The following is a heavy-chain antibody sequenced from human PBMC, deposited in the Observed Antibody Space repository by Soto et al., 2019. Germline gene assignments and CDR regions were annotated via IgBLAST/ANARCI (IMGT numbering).Heavy chain of an antibody. CDR3: ARAELGLALDP. D-gene: IGHD6-13*01. Sequence: QVQLQASGPGLVKPSGTLSLPCTVSGDSRNNNNWWRWVRQSPRKGLDWSAEIYPSGATTYNPSRQSGVTISIAKSEKQFSSKLTSVTAGYTAVYYGARAELGLALDPWGQGTLVTVSS. V-gene: IGHV4-4*02. CDR2: IYPSGAT. J-gene: IGHJ5*02. CDR1: GDSRNNNNW.